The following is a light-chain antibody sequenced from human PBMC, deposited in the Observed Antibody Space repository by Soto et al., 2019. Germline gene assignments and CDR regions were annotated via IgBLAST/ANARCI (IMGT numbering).Light chain of an antibody. J-gene: IGKJ1*01. CDR2: CAS. CDR3: QQYGSSPWT. V-gene: IGKV3-20*01. Sequence: ELALTHSAGTLSLSPGERAMLSGRASQSGSSNYLAWYQQKPGQAPSLLLYCASSRATGIPDRFSGSGSGTDFTLTISRLEPEDFAVYFCQQYGSSPWTFGQGTKVDIK. CDR1: QSGSSNY.